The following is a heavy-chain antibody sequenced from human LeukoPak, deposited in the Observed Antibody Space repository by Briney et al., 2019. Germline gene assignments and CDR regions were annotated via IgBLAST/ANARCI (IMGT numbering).Heavy chain of an antibody. CDR1: GGSISSGGYY. Sequence: SQTLSLTCTVSGGSISSGGYYWSWIRRHPGKGLEWIGYIYYSGSTYYNPSLKSRVTISVDTSKNQFSLKLSSVTAADTAVYYCARGRYSSSFWFDPWGQGTLVTVSS. D-gene: IGHD6-6*01. J-gene: IGHJ5*02. CDR2: IYYSGST. CDR3: ARGRYSSSFWFDP. V-gene: IGHV4-31*03.